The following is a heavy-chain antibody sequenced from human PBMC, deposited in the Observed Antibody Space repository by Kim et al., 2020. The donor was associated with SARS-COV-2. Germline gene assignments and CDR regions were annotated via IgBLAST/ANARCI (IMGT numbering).Heavy chain of an antibody. CDR2: IIPIFGTA. Sequence: SVKVSCKASGGTFSSYAISWVRQAPGQGLEWMGGIIPIFGTANYAQKFQGRVTITADESTSTAYMELSSLRSEDTAVYYCARSPGYQLPQQNYYYYGMDVWGQGTTVPVSS. CDR3: ARSPGYQLPQQNYYYYGMDV. J-gene: IGHJ6*02. V-gene: IGHV1-69*13. CDR1: GGTFSSYA. D-gene: IGHD2-2*01.